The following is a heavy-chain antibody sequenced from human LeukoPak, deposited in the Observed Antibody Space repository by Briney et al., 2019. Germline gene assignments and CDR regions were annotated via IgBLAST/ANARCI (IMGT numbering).Heavy chain of an antibody. Sequence: SVKVSCKASGFTFTSSALQWVRQARGQRLEGVGWIFVGSGNTNYAQKFQERVTITRDMSTSTAYMEQSSLRSEDTAVYYCAAVGAVAGNLTYYYYGMDVWGQGTTVTVSS. CDR3: AAVGAVAGNLTYYYYGMDV. CDR2: IFVGSGNT. D-gene: IGHD6-19*01. CDR1: GFTFTSSA. J-gene: IGHJ6*02. V-gene: IGHV1-58*01.